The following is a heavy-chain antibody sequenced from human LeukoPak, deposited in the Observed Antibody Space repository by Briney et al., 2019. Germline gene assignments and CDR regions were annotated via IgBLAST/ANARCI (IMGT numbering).Heavy chain of an antibody. CDR1: GFTFSSYW. CDR2: IDSGGST. CDR3: ARDPYSKIFGG. V-gene: IGHV3-66*02. J-gene: IGHJ4*01. D-gene: IGHD3-3*01. Sequence: GGSLRLSCAASGFTFSSYWMSWVRQAPGKGLEWVSIIDSGGSTYYADSVKGRFTISRDNSKNTVFLQMNSLRAEDTAVYYCARDPYSKIFGGWGHGTLVTVSS.